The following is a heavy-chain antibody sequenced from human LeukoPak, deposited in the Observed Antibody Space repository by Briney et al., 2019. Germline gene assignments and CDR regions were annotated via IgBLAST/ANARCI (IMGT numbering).Heavy chain of an antibody. J-gene: IGHJ6*03. Sequence: GGSLRLSCAAPGFTFRSYEMNWVRQAPGKGLEWVSYISSGSTIYYADSVKGRFTISRDNAKNSLYLQMDSLRAEDTAVYYCTRDGDTVLTRGYYYYMDVWGKGTTVTVSS. D-gene: IGHD3-10*01. CDR2: ISSGSTI. CDR1: GFTFRSYE. CDR3: TRDGDTVLTRGYYYYMDV. V-gene: IGHV3-48*03.